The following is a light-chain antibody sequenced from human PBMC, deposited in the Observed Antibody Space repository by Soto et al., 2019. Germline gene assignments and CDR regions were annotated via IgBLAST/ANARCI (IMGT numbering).Light chain of an antibody. Sequence: EIVLTQSPGTLSVSPGGRVTLSCRASQSISINLAWYQHKPGQAPRLLIHGASTRATGVPARISGSGSGTEFTLTISSLQSEDFAVYYCQQFRNWPWTFGQGTKVDIK. J-gene: IGKJ1*01. CDR2: GAS. CDR3: QQFRNWPWT. CDR1: QSISIN. V-gene: IGKV3D-15*01.